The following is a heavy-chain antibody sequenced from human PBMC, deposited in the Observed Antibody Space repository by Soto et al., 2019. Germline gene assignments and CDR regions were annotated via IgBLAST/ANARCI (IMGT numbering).Heavy chain of an antibody. CDR1: GYTLTSYG. Sequence: QVQLVQSGAEVKKPGASVKVSCKASGYTLTSYGISWVRQAPGQGLEWMGWISAYNGNTNYAQKLQGRVIMTTDPSTSTAYMELRSLRSDDTAVYYWARGVTMVRGEGYYYGMDVWGQGTTVTVSS. V-gene: IGHV1-18*01. D-gene: IGHD3-10*01. J-gene: IGHJ6*02. CDR2: ISAYNGNT. CDR3: ARGVTMVRGEGYYYGMDV.